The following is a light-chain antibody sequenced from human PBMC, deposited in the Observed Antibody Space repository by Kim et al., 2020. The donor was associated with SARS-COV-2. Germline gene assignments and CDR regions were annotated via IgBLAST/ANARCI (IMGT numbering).Light chain of an antibody. J-gene: IGKJ5*01. CDR2: DAS. CDR1: HSTGNS. Sequence: LSPEERATLYCRARHSTGNSLAWYQQKPGQTPRLLIHDASNGATYIPARFSGSGSGTDFTLTIISLEPEDFAVYFCQQRSSWPPTFGQGTRLEI. CDR3: QQRSSWPPT. V-gene: IGKV3-11*01.